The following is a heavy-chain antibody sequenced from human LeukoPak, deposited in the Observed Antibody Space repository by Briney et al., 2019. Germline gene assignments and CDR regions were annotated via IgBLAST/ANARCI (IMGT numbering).Heavy chain of an antibody. Sequence: SETLSLTCTVSGGSISSYYWSWIRQPPGKGLEWIGYIYYSGSTNYNPSLKSRVTISVDTSKNQFSLNLTSVTAADTAVYYCARGAGLFDFWGQGTLVTVSS. D-gene: IGHD4/OR15-4a*01. CDR1: GGSISSYY. CDR2: IYYSGST. J-gene: IGHJ4*02. V-gene: IGHV4-59*08. CDR3: ARGAGLFDF.